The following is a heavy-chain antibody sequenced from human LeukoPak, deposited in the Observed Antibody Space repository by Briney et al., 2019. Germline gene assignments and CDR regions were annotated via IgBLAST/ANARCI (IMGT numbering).Heavy chain of an antibody. Sequence: GGSLRLSCAASGFTFDDYGMSWVRQAPGKGLEWVSGINWNGGSTGYADPVKGRFTISRDNAKNSLYLQMNSLRAEDTALYYCARDSNRGDAFDIWGQGTMVTVSS. J-gene: IGHJ3*02. D-gene: IGHD3-16*02. CDR2: INWNGGST. CDR3: ARDSNRGDAFDI. CDR1: GFTFDDYG. V-gene: IGHV3-20*04.